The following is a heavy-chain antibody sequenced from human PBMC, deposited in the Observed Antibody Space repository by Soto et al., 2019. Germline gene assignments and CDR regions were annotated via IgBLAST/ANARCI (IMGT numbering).Heavy chain of an antibody. D-gene: IGHD6-13*01. CDR3: AHRYWAASGTRYYFDY. V-gene: IGHV2-5*02. J-gene: IGHJ4*02. CDR2: IYWDDDK. Sequence: QITLKESGPTLAKPTQTLTLTCTFSGFSFTTDGMGVGWIRQPPGKALEWLALIYWDDDKRYSPSLKSRLTITKDASRNQVVLTLTNMDPAYTATYYCAHRYWAASGTRYYFDYWGQGTLVTVSS. CDR1: GFSFTTDGMG.